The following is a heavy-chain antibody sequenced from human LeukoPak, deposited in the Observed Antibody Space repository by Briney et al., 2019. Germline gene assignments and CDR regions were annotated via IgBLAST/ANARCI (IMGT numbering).Heavy chain of an antibody. D-gene: IGHD1-26*01. CDR2: IHYNVRA. Sequence: SETLSLTCTVSGVSISSDAYYWSLIRQLPGKGLEWIAYIHYNVRAKYNPSLESRVTISGDTSKNQFSLELRSVTAADTAVYYCARMPVGGVRGSYGYFDYWGQGTRVTVSS. V-gene: IGHV4-31*03. CDR3: ARMPVGGVRGSYGYFDY. CDR1: GVSISSDAYY. J-gene: IGHJ4*02.